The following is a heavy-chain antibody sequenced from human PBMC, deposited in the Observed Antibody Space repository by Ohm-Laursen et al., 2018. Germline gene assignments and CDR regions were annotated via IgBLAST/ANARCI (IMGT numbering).Heavy chain of an antibody. CDR1: GFTFDDYA. CDR3: ARAHGYSYGYGY. V-gene: IGHV3-9*01. J-gene: IGHJ4*02. CDR2: ISWNSGSI. Sequence: SLRLSCTASGFTFDDYAMHWVRQAPGKGLEWVSGISWNSGSIGYADSVKGRFTISRDNAKNSLYLQMNSLRAEDTAVYYCARAHGYSYGYGYWGQGILVTVSS. D-gene: IGHD5-18*01.